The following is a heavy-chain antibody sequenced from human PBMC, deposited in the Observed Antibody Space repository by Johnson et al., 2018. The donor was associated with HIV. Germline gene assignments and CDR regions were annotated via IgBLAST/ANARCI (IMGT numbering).Heavy chain of an antibody. CDR3: ARRYCSSTSCYKGRAFDI. J-gene: IGHJ3*02. D-gene: IGHD2-2*02. CDR1: GFTFSSYW. V-gene: IGHV3-7*04. CDR2: IKQDGSEK. Sequence: MQLVESGGGLVQPGGSLRLSCAASGFTFSSYWMSWVRQAPGKGLEWVANIKQDGSEKNYVDSVKGRFTISRDNAKNSLYLQMNSLRAEDTAVYYCARRYCSSTSCYKGRAFDIWGQGTMVTVSS.